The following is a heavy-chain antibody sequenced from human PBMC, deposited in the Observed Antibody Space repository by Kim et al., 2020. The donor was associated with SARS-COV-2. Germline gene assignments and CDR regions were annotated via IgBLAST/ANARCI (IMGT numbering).Heavy chain of an antibody. CDR2: VYYSGST. V-gene: IGHV4-39*01. CDR1: NDSISSNSYY. D-gene: IGHD2-21*01. Sequence: SETLSLTCTVSNDSISSNSYYWGWIRQPPGKGLEWIGSVYYSGSTSYNPSLKSRVTISVDTSKNQFSLKVTSVTAADTAVYYCARHPHLCGGSMCYGRWFDPWGQGTLVTVSS. CDR3: ARHPHLCGGSMCYGRWFDP. J-gene: IGHJ5*02.